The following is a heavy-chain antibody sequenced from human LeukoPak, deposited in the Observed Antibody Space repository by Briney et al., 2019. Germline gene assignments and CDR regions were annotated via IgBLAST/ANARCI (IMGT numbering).Heavy chain of an antibody. V-gene: IGHV3-23*01. CDR1: GFTFSIYA. D-gene: IGHD5-12*01. Sequence: QPGGSLRLSCAASGFTFSIYAMSWVRQAPRKGLEWVSGISGSGGSTTYADSAKGRFTTSRDNSKNTLYLQMNSLRAEDTAVYYCAKDPQWWLRLSFDYWGQGTLVIFSS. CDR3: AKDPQWWLRLSFDY. CDR2: ISGSGGST. J-gene: IGHJ4*02.